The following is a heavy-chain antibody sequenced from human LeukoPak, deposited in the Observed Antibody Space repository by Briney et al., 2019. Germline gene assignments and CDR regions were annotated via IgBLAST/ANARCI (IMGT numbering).Heavy chain of an antibody. CDR2: IYYSGST. CDR1: GGSISPYY. V-gene: IGHV4-59*01. CDR3: ARATSGSYDY. D-gene: IGHD1-26*01. J-gene: IGHJ4*02. Sequence: SETLSLTCTVSGGSISPYYWSWIRQPPGKGLEWIGYIYYSGSTDYNPSLTSRVTISVDTSKNHFSLKLFSVTAADTAVYYCARATSGSYDYWGQGTLVTVSS.